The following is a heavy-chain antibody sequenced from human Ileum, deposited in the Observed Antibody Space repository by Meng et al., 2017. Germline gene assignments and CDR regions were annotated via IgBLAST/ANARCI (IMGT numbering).Heavy chain of an antibody. CDR1: GDSFTDYY. V-gene: IGHV4-34*01. Sequence: QLQLMQLGAGMLKPSDTLSLTCNVYGDSFTDYYWNWIRQPPGKGLEWIGEIHYSGSTNYNPSLESRVTISEDTSQKQFSLRLSSVTAADTAVYYCARRIRGGSYLGWGQGTLVTVSS. D-gene: IGHD1-26*01. CDR2: IHYSGST. J-gene: IGHJ4*02. CDR3: ARRIRGGSYLG.